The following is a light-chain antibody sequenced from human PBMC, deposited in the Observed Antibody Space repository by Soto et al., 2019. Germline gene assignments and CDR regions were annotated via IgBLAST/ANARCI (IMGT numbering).Light chain of an antibody. CDR1: QPIGTK. J-gene: IGKJ1*01. V-gene: IGKV3-15*01. Sequence: ETVMTQSPAALSVSPGQRATLSCRASQPIGTKLAWYQQKPGQPPRLLIYGASTRATGIPARFSGSGSGTEFTLTISSLQSEDFAVYYCQQYNNWWTFGQGTKVDIK. CDR3: QQYNNWWT. CDR2: GAS.